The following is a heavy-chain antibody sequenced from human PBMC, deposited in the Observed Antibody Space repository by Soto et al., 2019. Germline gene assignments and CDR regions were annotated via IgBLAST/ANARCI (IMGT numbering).Heavy chain of an antibody. Sequence: QVQLVQSGAEVKKPGASVKVSCKASGYTFTNYAFSWVRQAPGQGLEGMGWISAYNGNTNYPQKPQGRVTMTTDTSTSTAYMELRSLRSDDTAVYYCARDLAAAGPFDCWGQGTLVTVSS. D-gene: IGHD6-13*01. CDR3: ARDLAAAGPFDC. CDR2: ISAYNGNT. CDR1: GYTFTNYA. V-gene: IGHV1-18*01. J-gene: IGHJ4*02.